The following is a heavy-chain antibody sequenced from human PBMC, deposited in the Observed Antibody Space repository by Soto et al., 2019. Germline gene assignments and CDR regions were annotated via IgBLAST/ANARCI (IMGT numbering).Heavy chain of an antibody. D-gene: IGHD2-15*01. Sequence: SVKVSCKASVGTSSSYAISWVRQAPGQGLEWMGGIIPIFGTANYAQKFQGRVTITADESTSTAYMELSSLRSEDTAVYYCATLRRVVAAQRDVYYYGMDVWGQGTTVTVSS. J-gene: IGHJ6*02. CDR3: ATLRRVVAAQRDVYYYGMDV. CDR1: VGTSSSYA. V-gene: IGHV1-69*13. CDR2: IIPIFGTA.